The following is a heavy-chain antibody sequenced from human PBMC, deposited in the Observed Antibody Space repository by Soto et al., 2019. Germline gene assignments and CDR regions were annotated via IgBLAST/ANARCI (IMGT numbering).Heavy chain of an antibody. Sequence: PGGSLRLSCAASGFTFGSYSMHWVRQAPGKGLEWVAVISYVGSNKYYADSVKGRFTTSRDNSKYTLYLQMNSLRAEDTAVYYCARRGPESSGYYYFDYWGQGTLVTVSS. CDR3: ARRGPESSGYYYFDY. J-gene: IGHJ4*02. V-gene: IGHV3-30*04. CDR2: ISYVGSNK. D-gene: IGHD3-22*01. CDR1: GFTFGSYS.